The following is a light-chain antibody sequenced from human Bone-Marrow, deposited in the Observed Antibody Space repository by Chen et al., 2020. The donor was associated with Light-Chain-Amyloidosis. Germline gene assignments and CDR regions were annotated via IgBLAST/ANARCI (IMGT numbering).Light chain of an antibody. CDR1: LSISTY. CDR3: QQHYNIPRT. Sequence: DIQMTQSPSSLSASVGDRVTLTCRASLSISTYLNWYQQKPGKVPKLLIYVASTLQSGVPSRFSGSGSGTDFTLTISSLQPEDFATYYCQQHYNIPRTFGGGTKVEIK. J-gene: IGKJ4*01. CDR2: VAS. V-gene: IGKV1-39*01.